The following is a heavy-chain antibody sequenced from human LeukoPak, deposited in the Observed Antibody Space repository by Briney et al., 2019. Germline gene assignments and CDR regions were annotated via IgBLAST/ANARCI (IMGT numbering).Heavy chain of an antibody. CDR3: AKDRHGMIYGDWYNWFDP. D-gene: IGHD4-17*01. V-gene: IGHV3-23*01. Sequence: GGYLRLSCPASEFTLSSYAMCWVRQAPGKGLEWVSAISGSGGSTYYADSVKGRFTISRDNSKNTLYLQMNSLRAEDTAVYYCAKDRHGMIYGDWYNWFDPWGQGTLVTVSS. CDR2: ISGSGGST. CDR1: EFTLSSYA. J-gene: IGHJ5*02.